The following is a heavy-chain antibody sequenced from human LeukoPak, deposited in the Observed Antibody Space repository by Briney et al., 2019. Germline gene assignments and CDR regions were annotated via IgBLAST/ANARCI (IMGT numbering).Heavy chain of an antibody. Sequence: SETLSLTCAVYGGSFSGYYWSWIRQPPGKGLEWIGEINHSGSTNYNPSLKSRVTISVDTSKNQFSLKLSSVTAADTAVYYCARTPGRRLQYDYWGQGTLVTVSS. D-gene: IGHD5-24*01. CDR1: GGSFSGYY. V-gene: IGHV4-34*01. CDR2: INHSGST. CDR3: ARTPGRRLQYDY. J-gene: IGHJ4*02.